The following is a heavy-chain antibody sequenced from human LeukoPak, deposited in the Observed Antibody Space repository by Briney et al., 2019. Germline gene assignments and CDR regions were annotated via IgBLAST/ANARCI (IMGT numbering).Heavy chain of an antibody. CDR2: MRSKTQNYAT. D-gene: IGHD3-22*01. Sequence: GGSLKLSCAASGFTFSDSGMHWVRQAPGKGLEWFGRMRSKTQNYATAYAASVKGRFTISRDGSKNTAFLQMNSLKTEDTAVYYCTNYDDSSDLWGYWGQGTLVTVSS. V-gene: IGHV3-73*01. J-gene: IGHJ4*02. CDR1: GFTFSDSG. CDR3: TNYDDSSDLWGY.